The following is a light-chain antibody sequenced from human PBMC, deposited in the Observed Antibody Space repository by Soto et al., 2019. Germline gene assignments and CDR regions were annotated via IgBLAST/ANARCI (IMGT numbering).Light chain of an antibody. CDR2: DVS. CDR3: SSYTSSSTLFYV. Sequence: QSVLTQAASGTGFPGQSITISCTGTSSDVGGYNYVSWYQQHPGKAPKLMIYDVSNRPSGVSNRFSGSKSGNTASLTISGLQAEDEADYYCSSYTSSSTLFYVFGTGTKVTVL. J-gene: IGLJ1*01. CDR1: SSDVGGYNY. V-gene: IGLV2-14*01.